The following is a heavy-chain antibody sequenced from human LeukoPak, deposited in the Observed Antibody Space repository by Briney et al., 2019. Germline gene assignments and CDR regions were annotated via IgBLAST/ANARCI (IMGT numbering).Heavy chain of an antibody. V-gene: IGHV4-4*02. J-gene: IGHJ4*02. CDR1: GGSITSNNL. D-gene: IGHD5-24*01. Sequence: SGTLSLTCAVSGGSITSNNLWSWVRQPPGKGLEWIGEIYHSGSTNYNPSLMSRVTISVDTSKNQFSLKLSSVTAADTAVYYCARFRVGRDGYNFLDYWGQGTLVTVSS. CDR2: IYHSGST. CDR3: ARFRVGRDGYNFLDY.